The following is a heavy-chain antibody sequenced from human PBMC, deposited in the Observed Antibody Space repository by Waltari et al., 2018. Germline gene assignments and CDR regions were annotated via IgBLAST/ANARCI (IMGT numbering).Heavy chain of an antibody. CDR3: VRRHWEAGYYRDQ. CDR1: GIPVNSGFF. V-gene: IGHV4-38-2*01. J-gene: IGHJ4*02. CDR2: LYHSGDT. D-gene: IGHD3-9*01. Sequence: QVQLQESGPGLVNPSETLSLTCAVSGIPVNSGFFWGWIRQAPGVGLEWMGSLYHSGDTYDTPPPESRVTIARDTSKNQFSLKVRSVTAADTALYYCVRRHWEAGYYRDQWGPGTLVTVSS.